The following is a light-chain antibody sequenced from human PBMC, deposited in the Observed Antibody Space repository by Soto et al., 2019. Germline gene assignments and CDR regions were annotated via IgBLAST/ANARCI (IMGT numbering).Light chain of an antibody. CDR1: SSDVGGYNS. V-gene: IGLV2-11*01. J-gene: IGLJ2*01. CDR2: DVT. Sequence: QSALTQPRSVSGYPGQSVTISCTGTSSDVGGYNSVSWYQHHPGKAPKLMIYDVTKRPSGVPDRFSGSKSGNTASLTISGLQAEDEADYYCCSYAGSRVVFGGGTKLTVL. CDR3: CSYAGSRVV.